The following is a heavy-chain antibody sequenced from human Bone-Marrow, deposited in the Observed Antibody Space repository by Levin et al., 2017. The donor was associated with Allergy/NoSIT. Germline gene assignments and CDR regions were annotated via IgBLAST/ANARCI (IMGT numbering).Heavy chain of an antibody. J-gene: IGHJ6*02. Sequence: GGSLRLSCAASGFTFSSYWMSWVRQAPGKGLEWVANIKQDGSEKYYVDSVKGRFTISRDNAKNSLYLQMNSLRAEDTAVYYCARACSSPRYYYGMDVWGQGTTVTVSS. CDR2: IKQDGSEK. CDR1: GFTFSSYW. V-gene: IGHV3-7*01. CDR3: ARACSSPRYYYGMDV. D-gene: IGHD3-10*02.